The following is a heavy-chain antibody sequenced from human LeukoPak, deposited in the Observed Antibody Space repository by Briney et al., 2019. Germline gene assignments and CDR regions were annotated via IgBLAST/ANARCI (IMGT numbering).Heavy chain of an antibody. V-gene: IGHV3-66*01. CDR3: ATFPNYDDSNALLDL. J-gene: IGHJ5*02. Sequence: GGSLRLSCAASGFIVNTNYMSWLRQAPGKGLEWVSVIYVGGNTFYADSVKGRFSISRDNSKNTLYLQMNTLRAEDTAVYYCATFPNYDDSNALLDLWGQGTLVIVSS. CDR2: IYVGGNT. CDR1: GFIVNTNY. D-gene: IGHD3-22*01.